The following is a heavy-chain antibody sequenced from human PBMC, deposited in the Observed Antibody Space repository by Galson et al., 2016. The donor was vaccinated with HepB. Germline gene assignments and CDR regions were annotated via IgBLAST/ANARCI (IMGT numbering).Heavy chain of an antibody. CDR3: AKNDILTGYSAFDS. J-gene: IGHJ4*02. D-gene: IGHD3-9*01. Sequence: SLRLSCAASGFTFSSYGMNWVRQAPGKGLEWVAVISYDGRKKYYADSAKGRFTISRDNTKNTLYLQMNSLRAEDTAEYYCAKNDILTGYSAFDSWGQGTLVTVSS. CDR1: GFTFSSYG. V-gene: IGHV3-30*18. CDR2: ISYDGRKK.